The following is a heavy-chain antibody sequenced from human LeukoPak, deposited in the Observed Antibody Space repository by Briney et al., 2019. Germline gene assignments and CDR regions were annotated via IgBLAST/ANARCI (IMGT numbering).Heavy chain of an antibody. CDR2: ISSSSSTI. D-gene: IGHD3-3*01. CDR1: GFTFSDYY. J-gene: IGHJ6*02. CDR3: ARDGSDFWSGYYPIYYYYYGMDV. Sequence: GGSLRLSCAASGFTFSDYYMSWIRQAPGKGLEWVSYISSSSSTIYYADSVKGRFTISRDNAKNSLYLQVNSLRAEDTAVYYCARDGSDFWSGYYPIYYYYYGMDVWGQGTTVTVSS. V-gene: IGHV3-11*04.